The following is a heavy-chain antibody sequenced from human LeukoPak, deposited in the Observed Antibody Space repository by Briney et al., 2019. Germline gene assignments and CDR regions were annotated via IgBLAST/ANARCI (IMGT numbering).Heavy chain of an antibody. J-gene: IGHJ4*02. CDR3: ARGIESYGDYGY. D-gene: IGHD4-17*01. Sequence: SETLSLTCTVSGDSIRGSYWSWIRQPPGKGLEWIAYKYNSGSTNYNPSLKSRVTISIDTSKNQFSLKLSSLTAADTAIYYCARGIESYGDYGYWGQGILVTVSS. CDR1: GDSIRGSY. V-gene: IGHV4-59*01. CDR2: KYNSGST.